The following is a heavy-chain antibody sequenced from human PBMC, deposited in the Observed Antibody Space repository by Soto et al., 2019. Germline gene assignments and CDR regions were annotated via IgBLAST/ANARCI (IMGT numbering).Heavy chain of an antibody. D-gene: IGHD1-1*01. V-gene: IGHV4-59*01. CDR3: ARLATRYYFDD. J-gene: IGHJ4*02. Sequence: SETLSLTCTVSGGSISSYYWSWIRQPPGKGLEWIGYIYYSGSTNYNPSLKSRVTISVDTSKNQFSLKMSSVTAADTAVYYCARLATRYYFDDWGQGTLVTGSS. CDR2: IYYSGST. CDR1: GGSISSYY.